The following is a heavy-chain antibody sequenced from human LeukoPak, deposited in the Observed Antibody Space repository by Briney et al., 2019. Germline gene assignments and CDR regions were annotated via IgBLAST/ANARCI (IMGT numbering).Heavy chain of an antibody. CDR3: ARVSSSLYDALDI. CDR1: GFTFSSYS. V-gene: IGHV3-21*01. CDR2: ISSSSSYI. J-gene: IGHJ3*02. D-gene: IGHD6-6*01. Sequence: GGSLRLSCAASGFTFSSYSMNWVRQAPGKGLEWVSSISSSSSYIYYADSVKGRFTISRDYAKNSLYLQMNSLRAEDTAVYYCARVSSSLYDALDIWGQGTMVTVSS.